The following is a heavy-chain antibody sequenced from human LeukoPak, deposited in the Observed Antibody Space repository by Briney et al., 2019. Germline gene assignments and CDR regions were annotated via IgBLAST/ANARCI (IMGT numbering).Heavy chain of an antibody. CDR2: INPNSGGT. V-gene: IGHV1-2*02. Sequence: ASVKVSCKASGYTFTGNYIHWVRQAPGQGLEWMGWINPNSGGTNYPQNFQDRVTMTRDTSTSTAYVELSRLRSDDTAVYYCARGKWNDYWGQGTPVTVSS. CDR1: GYTFTGNY. D-gene: IGHD1-1*01. CDR3: ARGKWNDY. J-gene: IGHJ4*02.